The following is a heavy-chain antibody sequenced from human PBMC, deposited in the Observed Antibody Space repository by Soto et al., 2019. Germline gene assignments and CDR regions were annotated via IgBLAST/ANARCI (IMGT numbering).Heavy chain of an antibody. V-gene: IGHV1-69*13. J-gene: IGHJ6*02. CDR3: ARGDSTDCSNGVCSFFYNHDMDV. CDR2: IIPIFDTA. D-gene: IGHD2-8*01. CDR1: GGTFSDFT. Sequence: ASVKVSCKASGGTFSDFTINWVRQAPGQRLEWMGGIIPIFDTANYAENFQGRVTITADESTSTSFMEVSSLRSEDTAVYYCARGDSTDCSNGVCSFFYNHDMDVWGQGTTVTVSS.